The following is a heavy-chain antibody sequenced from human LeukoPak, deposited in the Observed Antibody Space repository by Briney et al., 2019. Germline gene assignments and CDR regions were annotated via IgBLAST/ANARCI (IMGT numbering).Heavy chain of an antibody. V-gene: IGHV5-51*01. CDR3: VRHGPGWYLDYDV. CDR2: IYPGDSDT. J-gene: IGHJ2*01. CDR1: GYSFTSYW. D-gene: IGHD6-19*01. Sequence: GESLKISCKGSGYSFTSYWIGWVRQMPGKGLEWMGIIYPGDSDTTYSPSFQGQVTISADKSISTAYLQWSSLKASDTAIYYCVRHGPGWYLDYDVWGRGTLVTVS.